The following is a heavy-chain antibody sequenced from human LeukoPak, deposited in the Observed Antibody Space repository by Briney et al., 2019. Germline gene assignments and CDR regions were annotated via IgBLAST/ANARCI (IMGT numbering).Heavy chain of an antibody. CDR1: GFTFSSYA. CDR3: AKARSYSYGVGYFDY. CDR2: ISGSGGST. V-gene: IGHV3-23*01. J-gene: IGHJ4*02. D-gene: IGHD5-18*01. Sequence: QPGASLRLSCAASGFTFSSYAMSWVRQAPGKGLEWVLAISGSGGSTYYADSVKGRFTISRDNSKNTLYLQMNSLRAEDTAVYYCAKARSYSYGVGYFDYWGQGTLVTVSS.